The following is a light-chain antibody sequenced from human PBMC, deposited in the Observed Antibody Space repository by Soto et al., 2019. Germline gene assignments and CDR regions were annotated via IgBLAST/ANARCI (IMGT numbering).Light chain of an antibody. CDR2: GAS. Sequence: TVLTQSPDTLSLSPGGRATLSCRASSSVSSRDLAWYQQKPGQGPRLLMYGASNRATGIPDRFGGSGSGTELTLTISRLEPEDSAVYYCQQFGTSPLTFGGGTKVEIK. V-gene: IGKV3-20*01. CDR1: SSVSSRD. J-gene: IGKJ4*01. CDR3: QQFGTSPLT.